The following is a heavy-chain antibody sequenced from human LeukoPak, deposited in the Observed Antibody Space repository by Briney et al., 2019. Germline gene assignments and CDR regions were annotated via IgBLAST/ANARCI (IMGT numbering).Heavy chain of an antibody. CDR3: ARDRAGTLGYCSSTSCGGAFDI. J-gene: IGHJ3*02. V-gene: IGHV3-7*01. Sequence: QPGGSLRLSRAASGFTFSSYWMSWVRQAPGKGLEWVANIKQDGSEKYYVDSVKGRFTISRDNAKNSLYLQMNSLRAEDTAVYYCARDRAGTLGYCSSTSCGGAFDIWGQGTMVTVSS. D-gene: IGHD2-2*01. CDR1: GFTFSSYW. CDR2: IKQDGSEK.